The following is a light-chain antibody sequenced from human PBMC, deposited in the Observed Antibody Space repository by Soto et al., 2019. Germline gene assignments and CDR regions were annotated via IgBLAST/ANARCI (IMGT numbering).Light chain of an antibody. CDR1: QTVRNNY. V-gene: IGKV3-11*01. J-gene: IGKJ5*01. Sequence: EFVLTQSPGTLSLSPGERATLSFMASQTVRNNYLAWYQQKPGQAPRLLIYDASNRATGIPARFSGSGSGTDFTLTISSLEPEDFAVYYCQQRSNWPRTFGQGTRLEIK. CDR2: DAS. CDR3: QQRSNWPRT.